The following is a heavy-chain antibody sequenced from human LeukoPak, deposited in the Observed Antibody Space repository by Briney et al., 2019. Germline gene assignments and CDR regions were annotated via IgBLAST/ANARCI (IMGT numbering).Heavy chain of an antibody. V-gene: IGHV4-61*01. CDR2: IYDSGST. CDR3: ARTEEGAVDY. Sequence: SETLSLTCTVSGGSVSSGSYYWSWIRQPPGKGLEWIGYIYDSGSTNYNPSLKSRVTISVDTSKNQFSLKLSSVTAADTAVYYCARTEEGAVDYWGQGTLVTVSS. CDR1: GGSVSSGSYY. D-gene: IGHD6-19*01. J-gene: IGHJ4*02.